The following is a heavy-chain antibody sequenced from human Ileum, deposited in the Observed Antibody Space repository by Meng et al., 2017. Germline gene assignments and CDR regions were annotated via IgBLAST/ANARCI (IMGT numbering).Heavy chain of an antibody. V-gene: IGHV4-34*01. J-gene: IGHJ5*02. D-gene: IGHD3-10*01. CDR3: ARGRGLIWFGEWFDP. CDR2: INHSGST. CDR1: GGSFSGDY. Sequence: QLQLQQWGGGLVKSSETLTLTFAVYGGSFSGDYWSWIGQPPGKGLEGIGEINHSGSTNYNPSLKSRVTISVDTSKNHFSLKLSSVTAADTAVYYCARGRGLIWFGEWFDPWGQGTLVTVSS.